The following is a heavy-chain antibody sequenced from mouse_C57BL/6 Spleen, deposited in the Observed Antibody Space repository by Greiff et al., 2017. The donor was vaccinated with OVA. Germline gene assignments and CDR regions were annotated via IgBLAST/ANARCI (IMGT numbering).Heavy chain of an antibody. J-gene: IGHJ2*01. CDR1: GYTFTSSW. Sequence: VQLQQPGAELVKPGASVKMSCKASGYTFTSSWLTWVKQRPGQGLAWIGDIYPGSGSTNYNEKFKSKATLTVDTSSSTAYMQLSSLTSEDSAVYYCARECYYGNYGGYWGQGTTLTVSS. CDR3: ARECYYGNYGGY. CDR2: IYPGSGST. V-gene: IGHV1-55*01. D-gene: IGHD2-1*01.